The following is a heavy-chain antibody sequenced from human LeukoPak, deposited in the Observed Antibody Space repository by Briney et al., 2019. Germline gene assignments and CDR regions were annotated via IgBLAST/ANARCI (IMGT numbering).Heavy chain of an antibody. D-gene: IGHD4-11*01. V-gene: IGHV4-61*02. J-gene: IGHJ4*02. CDR3: ARELDYSNYGYFDY. CDR1: GGSISSGSYY. CDR2: IYTSGST. Sequence: TSETLSLTCTVSGGSISSGSYYWSWIRQPAGKGQEWIGRIYTSGSTNYNPSLKSRVTISVDTSKNQFSLKLSSVTAADTAVYYCARELDYSNYGYFDYWGQGTLVTVSS.